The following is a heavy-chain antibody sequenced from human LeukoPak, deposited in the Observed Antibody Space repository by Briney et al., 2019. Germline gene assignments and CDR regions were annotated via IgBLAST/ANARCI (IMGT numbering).Heavy chain of an antibody. CDR2: IYHSGST. V-gene: IGHV4-59*12. J-gene: IGHJ3*02. CDR1: GGSISSYY. CDR3: ARDQELRYCSSTSCQNDAFDI. D-gene: IGHD2-2*01. Sequence: KPSETLSLTCTVSGGSISSYYWNWIRQPPGKGLEWIGYIYHSGSTYYNPSLKSRVTISVDRSKNQFSLKLSSVTAADTAVYYCARDQELRYCSSTSCQNDAFDIWGQGTMVTVSS.